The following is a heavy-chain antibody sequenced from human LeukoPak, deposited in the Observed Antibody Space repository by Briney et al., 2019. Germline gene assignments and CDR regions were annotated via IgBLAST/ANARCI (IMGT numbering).Heavy chain of an antibody. V-gene: IGHV3-23*01. J-gene: IGHJ4*02. CDR3: AKAHGLRITMIVVAPDY. CDR1: GFTFSSYA. CDR2: ISGSGGST. D-gene: IGHD3-22*01. Sequence: PGGSLRLSCAASGFTFSSYAMSWVRQAPGKGLEWLSAISGSGGSTYYADSVKGRFTISRDNSKNTLYLQMNSLRAEDTAVYYCAKAHGLRITMIVVAPDYWGQGTLVTVSS.